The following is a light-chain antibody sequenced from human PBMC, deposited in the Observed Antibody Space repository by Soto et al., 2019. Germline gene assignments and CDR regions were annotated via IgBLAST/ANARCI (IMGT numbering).Light chain of an antibody. CDR3: AAWDDSMNGDV. Sequence: QSVLTQPPSASGTPGQRVTISCYGSSSNIGSNTVNWYEQLRGTAPKLLIYSNNQRPSGVPDRFSGSKSGTSASLAISGLQSEDEADYYCAAWDDSMNGDVFGTGTKVTVL. J-gene: IGLJ1*01. CDR2: SNN. CDR1: SSNIGSNT. V-gene: IGLV1-44*01.